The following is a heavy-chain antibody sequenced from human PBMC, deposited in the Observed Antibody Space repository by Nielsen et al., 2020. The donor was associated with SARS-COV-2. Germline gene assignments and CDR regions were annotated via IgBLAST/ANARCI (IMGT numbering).Heavy chain of an antibody. J-gene: IGHJ6*02. CDR1: GFTFSNYG. V-gene: IGHV3-30*03. CDR3: ARERGAIFGVVIMGRDYYYGMDV. Sequence: GESLKISCAASGFTFSNYGMHWVRQAPGKGLEWVAVTSSDGSNKNYADSVKGRFTISRDNSKNTLYLQMNSLRAEDTAVYYCARERGAIFGVVIMGRDYYYGMDVWGQGTTVTVSS. CDR2: TSSDGSNK. D-gene: IGHD3-3*01.